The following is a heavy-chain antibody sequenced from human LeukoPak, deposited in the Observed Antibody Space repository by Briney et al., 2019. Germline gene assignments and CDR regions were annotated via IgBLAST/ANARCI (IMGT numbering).Heavy chain of an antibody. Sequence: GGSLRLSCAASGFTVSSNYMSWVRQAPGKGLEWVSVIYSGGSPYYADSVKGRFTISRDNSKNTLYLQMNSLRAEDTAMYYCAKDSAYYYDSSGYYYDWGQGTLVTVSS. CDR2: IYSGGSP. D-gene: IGHD3-22*01. CDR1: GFTVSSNY. V-gene: IGHV3-66*02. CDR3: AKDSAYYYDSSGYYYD. J-gene: IGHJ4*02.